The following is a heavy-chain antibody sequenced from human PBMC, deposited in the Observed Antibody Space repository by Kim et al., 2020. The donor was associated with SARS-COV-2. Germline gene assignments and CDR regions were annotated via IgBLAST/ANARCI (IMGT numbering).Heavy chain of an antibody. D-gene: IGHD2-15*01. V-gene: IGHV4-34*01. CDR1: GGSFSGYY. J-gene: IGHJ5*02. CDR2: INHSGST. Sequence: SETLSLTCAVYGGSFSGYYWSWIRQPPGKGLEWIGEINHSGSTNYNPSLKSRVTISVDTSKNQFSLKLSSVTAAATAVYYCARGWRGGSTGYNWFDPWGQGTLVTVSS. CDR3: ARGWRGGSTGYNWFDP.